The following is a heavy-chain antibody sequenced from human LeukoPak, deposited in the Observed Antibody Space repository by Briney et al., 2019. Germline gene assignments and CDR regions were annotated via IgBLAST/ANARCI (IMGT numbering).Heavy chain of an antibody. V-gene: IGHV4-38-2*01. D-gene: IGHD3-3*01. CDR3: ARVLTIFGVVKGYYYMDV. CDR1: GYSISSGYY. CDR2: IYHSGST. Sequence: PSETLSLTCAVSGYSISSGYYWGWIRQPPGKGLEWIGSIYHSGSTFYNPSLKSRVTISVDTSKNQFSLKLSSVTAADTAVYYCARVLTIFGVVKGYYYMDVWGKGTTVTVSS. J-gene: IGHJ6*03.